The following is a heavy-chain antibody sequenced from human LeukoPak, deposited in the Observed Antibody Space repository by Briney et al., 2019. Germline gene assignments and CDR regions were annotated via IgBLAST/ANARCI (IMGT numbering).Heavy chain of an antibody. CDR1: GYTFTSYY. V-gene: IGHV1-46*01. CDR3: ARVRGYCSGGSCRGGFDY. CDR2: INPSGGST. D-gene: IGHD2-15*01. Sequence: ASVKVSCKASGYTFTSYYMHWVRQAPGQGLEWMGIINPSGGSTSYAQKFQGRVTMTRDTSTSTVYMELSSLRSEDTAVYYCARVRGYCSGGSCRGGFDYWGQGTLVTVSP. J-gene: IGHJ4*02.